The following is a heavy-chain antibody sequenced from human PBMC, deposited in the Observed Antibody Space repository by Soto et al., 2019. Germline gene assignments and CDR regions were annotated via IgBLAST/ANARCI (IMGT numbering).Heavy chain of an antibody. V-gene: IGHV4-59*01. Sequence: SETLSLTCTVSGGSIDYYYWSWIRQPPGKGLEWIGYIYHSGSTNYNPSLKSRVTMSVDTSKNHFSLKLTSVTAADTAVYYCARGSGITVFGVIRPVDYWGQGTRVTV. CDR2: IYHSGST. D-gene: IGHD3-3*01. J-gene: IGHJ4*02. CDR3: ARGSGITVFGVIRPVDY. CDR1: GGSIDYYY.